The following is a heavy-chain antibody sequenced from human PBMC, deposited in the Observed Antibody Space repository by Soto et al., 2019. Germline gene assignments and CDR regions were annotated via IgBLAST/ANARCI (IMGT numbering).Heavy chain of an antibody. Sequence: GGSLRLSCAASGFTFDDYAMHWVRQAPGKGLEWVSGISWNSGSIGYADSVEGRFTISRDNAKNSLYLQMNSLRAEDTALYYCARTVVVAAAAYFDYWGQGTLVTVSS. V-gene: IGHV3-9*01. CDR3: ARTVVVAAAAYFDY. J-gene: IGHJ4*02. D-gene: IGHD2-15*01. CDR2: ISWNSGSI. CDR1: GFTFDDYA.